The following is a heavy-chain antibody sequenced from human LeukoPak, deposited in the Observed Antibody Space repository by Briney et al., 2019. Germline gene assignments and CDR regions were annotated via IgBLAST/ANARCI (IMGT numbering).Heavy chain of an antibody. CDR3: ARGVVAATGWFDP. J-gene: IGHJ5*02. CDR2: IYSGGST. CDR1: GFTVSSNY. Sequence: PGGSLRLSCAASGFTVSSNYMSWVRQAPGKGLEWVSVIYSGGSTYYADSVKGRFTISRDNSKNTLYLQMNSLRAEDTAVYYCARGVVAATGWFDPWGQGTLVTVSS. V-gene: IGHV3-53*01. D-gene: IGHD2-15*01.